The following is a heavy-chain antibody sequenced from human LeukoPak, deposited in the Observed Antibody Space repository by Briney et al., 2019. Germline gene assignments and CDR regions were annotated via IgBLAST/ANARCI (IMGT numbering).Heavy chain of an antibody. J-gene: IGHJ1*01. CDR1: GLTFDSYD. Sequence: GGSLRLSCAAAGLTFDSYDMYWVRQSPGKGPEWGSYISASGISIKYADSVKGRFTISRDNAKNLVYLQMDSLRAEDTAVYYCVPPAAGLHRTISTEYFQHWGQGTPVIVSS. CDR2: ISASGISI. D-gene: IGHD6-13*01. V-gene: IGHV3-48*03. CDR3: VPPAAGLHRTISTEYFQH.